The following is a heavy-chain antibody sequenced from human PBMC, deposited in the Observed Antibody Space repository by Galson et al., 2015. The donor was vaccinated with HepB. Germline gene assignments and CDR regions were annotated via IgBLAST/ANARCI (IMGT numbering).Heavy chain of an antibody. CDR3: ARAIVGIVGAPDFDY. V-gene: IGHV1-46*01. CDR1: GYTFTSYY. J-gene: IGHJ4*02. CDR2: INPSGGST. Sequence: SVKVSCKASGYTFTSYYMHWVRQAPGQGLEWMGIINPSGGSTSYAQKFQGRVTMTRDTSTSTVYMELSSLRSEDTAVYYCARAIVGIVGAPDFDYWGQGTLVTVSS. D-gene: IGHD1-26*01.